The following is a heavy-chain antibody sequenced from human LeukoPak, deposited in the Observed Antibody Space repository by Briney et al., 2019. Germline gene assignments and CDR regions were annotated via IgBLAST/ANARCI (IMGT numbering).Heavy chain of an antibody. CDR1: GGTFSSYA. J-gene: IGHJ6*04. CDR3: ARGGEDYSNSYYNYYGMDV. V-gene: IGHV1-69*06. Sequence: SVNVSCKASGGTFSSYAISWVRQAPGQGLEWMGGIIPIFGTANYAQKFQGRVTITADKSTSTAYMELSSLRSEDTAVYYCARGGEDYSNSYYNYYGMDVWGKGTTVTVSS. D-gene: IGHD4-11*01. CDR2: IIPIFGTA.